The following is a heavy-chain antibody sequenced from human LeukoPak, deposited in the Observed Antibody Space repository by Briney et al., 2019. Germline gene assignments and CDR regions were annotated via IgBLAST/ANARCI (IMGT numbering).Heavy chain of an antibody. CDR2: ISGSGDNT. J-gene: IGHJ2*01. CDR1: GFTFRSYV. Sequence: GGSLRLSCAASGFTFRSYVMNWVRQAPGKGLEWVSAISGSGDNTYYADSVKGRFTISRDNAKNSLYLQMNSLRAEDTTVYYCASTHSEYYYDSSGYYIESDWYFDLWGRGTLVTVSS. D-gene: IGHD3-22*01. V-gene: IGHV3-23*01. CDR3: ASTHSEYYYDSSGYYIESDWYFDL.